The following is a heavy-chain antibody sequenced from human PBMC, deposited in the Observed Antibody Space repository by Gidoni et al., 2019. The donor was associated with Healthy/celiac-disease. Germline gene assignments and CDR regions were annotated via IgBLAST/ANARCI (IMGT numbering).Heavy chain of an antibody. CDR2: INPNSGGN. CDR1: GYTFTGYD. V-gene: IGHV1-2*02. J-gene: IGHJ3*02. Sequence: QVQLVQSGAEGKKPGAAVKVSCKASGYTFTGYDMHWVRQAPGQGLERMGWINPNSGGNNYAQKFQGRITMTRDTSISTAYMELSRLRSDDTAVYYCARYSSGWPDAFDIWGQGTMVTVFS. D-gene: IGHD6-19*01. CDR3: ARYSSGWPDAFDI.